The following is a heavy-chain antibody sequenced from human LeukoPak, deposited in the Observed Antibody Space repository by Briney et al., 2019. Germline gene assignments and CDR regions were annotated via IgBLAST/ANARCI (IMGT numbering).Heavy chain of an antibody. Sequence: GGSLRLSCTASGFNFASYALKWVRRAPGKGLESVSAISGDGRSTYYAGSVKGRFTISRDNSKYTLSLQMSSLRADDTAMYYCAKDMARSRLTSCDYWGQGTLVTVSS. J-gene: IGHJ4*02. V-gene: IGHV3-23*01. CDR2: ISGDGRST. CDR1: GFNFASYA. D-gene: IGHD2-2*01. CDR3: AKDMARSRLTSCDY.